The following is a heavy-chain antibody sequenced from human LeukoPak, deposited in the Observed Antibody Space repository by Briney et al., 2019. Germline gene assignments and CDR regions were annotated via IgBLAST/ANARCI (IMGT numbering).Heavy chain of an antibody. V-gene: IGHV4-61*02. CDR1: GGSVSSGNYH. CDR2: IYASGST. J-gene: IGHJ4*02. Sequence: SETLSLTCTVSGGSVSSGNYHWSWIRQSAGEGLEWIGRIYASGSTNYKPSLNSRVTISLDTSKNQFSLKLTSVTAADTAVYYCARGASYRWQQLASFDSWGQGTLVTVSS. D-gene: IGHD6-13*01. CDR3: ARGASYRWQQLASFDS.